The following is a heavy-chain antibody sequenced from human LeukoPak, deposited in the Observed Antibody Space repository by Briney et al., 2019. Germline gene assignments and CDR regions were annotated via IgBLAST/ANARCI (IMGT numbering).Heavy chain of an antibody. V-gene: IGHV4-59*01. D-gene: IGHD3-9*01. CDR3: ARDSPAYYDILTGPYLAFDI. CDR1: GGSISSYY. Sequence: SETLSLTCTVSGGSISSYYWSWIRQPPGKGLEWIGYIYYSGSTNYNPFLKSRVTISVDTSKNQFSLKLSSVTAADTAVYYCARDSPAYYDILTGPYLAFDIWGQGTMVTVSS. CDR2: IYYSGST. J-gene: IGHJ3*02.